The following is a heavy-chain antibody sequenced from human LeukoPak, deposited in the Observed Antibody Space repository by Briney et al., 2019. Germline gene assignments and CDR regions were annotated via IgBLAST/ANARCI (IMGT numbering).Heavy chain of an antibody. J-gene: IGHJ4*02. CDR2: ISSSSSYI. CDR3: ARDYSSSWYSPLSDY. D-gene: IGHD6-13*01. CDR1: GFTFSSYS. V-gene: IGHV3-21*01. Sequence: GGSLRLSCAASGFTFSSYSMNWVRQAPGKGLEWVSSISSSSSYIYYADSVKGRFTISRDNAKNSLYLQMNSLRAEDTAVYYYARDYSSSWYSPLSDYWGQGTLVTVSS.